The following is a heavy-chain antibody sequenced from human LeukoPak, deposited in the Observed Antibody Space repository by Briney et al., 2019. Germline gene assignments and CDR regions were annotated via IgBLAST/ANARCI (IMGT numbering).Heavy chain of an antibody. CDR3: AREPAEYGDSYYGMDV. CDR2: IYSGGST. V-gene: IGHV3-66*02. J-gene: IGHJ6*02. D-gene: IGHD4-17*01. CDR1: GFTVSSNY. Sequence: GGSLRLSCAASGFTVSSNYMSWVRQAPGKGLEWVSVIYSGGSTYYADSVKGRFTISRDNSKNTLYLQMNSLRAEDTAVYYCAREPAEYGDSYYGMDVWGQGTTVTVS.